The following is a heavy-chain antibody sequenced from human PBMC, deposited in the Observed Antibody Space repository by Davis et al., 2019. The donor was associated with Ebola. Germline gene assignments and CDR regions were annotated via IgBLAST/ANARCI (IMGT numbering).Heavy chain of an antibody. J-gene: IGHJ3*02. Sequence: GSLRLSCAASGFTFSTYWMSWVRQAPGKGLEWVANIKTDGSEEHYVDSVKGRFTMSRDNAKNSLYLQLDSLRVEDTAIYYCVKDTSDIWFDIWGQGTMVTVSS. CDR1: GFTFSTYW. D-gene: IGHD3-9*01. V-gene: IGHV3-7*03. CDR2: IKTDGSEE. CDR3: VKDTSDIWFDI.